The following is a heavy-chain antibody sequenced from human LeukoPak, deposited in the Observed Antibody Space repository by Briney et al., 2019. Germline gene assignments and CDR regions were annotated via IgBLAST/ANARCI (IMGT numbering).Heavy chain of an antibody. Sequence: PGGSLRLSCATSGFTFSTYEMEWVRQAPGKGLEWVSYISSSGSIYYTGSVKGRFTISRDNAKNSLYLQMNSLGAEDTAIYYCAREGYGGTSDAFDIWGQGTMVTVSS. D-gene: IGHD4-23*01. J-gene: IGHJ3*02. CDR2: ISSSGSI. V-gene: IGHV3-48*03. CDR3: AREGYGGTSDAFDI. CDR1: GFTFSTYE.